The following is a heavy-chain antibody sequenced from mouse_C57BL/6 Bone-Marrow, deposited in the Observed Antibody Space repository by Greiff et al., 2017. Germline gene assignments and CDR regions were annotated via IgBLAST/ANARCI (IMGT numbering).Heavy chain of an antibody. J-gene: IGHJ2*01. CDR1: GFTFSSYG. D-gene: IGHD4-1*01. Sequence: DVMLVESGGDLVKPGGSLKLSCAASGFTFSSYGMSWVRQTPDKRLEWVATISSGGSYTYYPDSVKGRFTISRDNAKNALSLHMSSLTSEDTAMYYCARQRTGYYFDYWGQGTTLTVSS. CDR3: ARQRTGYYFDY. CDR2: ISSGGSYT. V-gene: IGHV5-6*02.